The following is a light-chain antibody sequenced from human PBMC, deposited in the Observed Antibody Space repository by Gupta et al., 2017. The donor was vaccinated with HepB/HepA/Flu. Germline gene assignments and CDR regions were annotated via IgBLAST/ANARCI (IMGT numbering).Light chain of an antibody. CDR2: DVS. CDR1: SSAVGAYNY. CDR3: WSYAGGYNLV. J-gene: IGLJ2*01. Sequence: QFALTQPRSVSGSPGQSVTISCTGTSSAVGAYNYVSWYQQHPGKAPKLMIYDVSGRPSGIPDRFSGSKSGNTASLTISGLQTEDEGDYFCWSYAGGYNLVFGGGTKLTVL. V-gene: IGLV2-11*01.